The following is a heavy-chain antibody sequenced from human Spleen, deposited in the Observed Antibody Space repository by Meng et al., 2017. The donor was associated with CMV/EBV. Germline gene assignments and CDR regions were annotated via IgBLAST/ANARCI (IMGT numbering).Heavy chain of an antibody. D-gene: IGHD6-19*01. CDR1: GFTFSDHY. CDR2: IASSGYTI. V-gene: IGHV3-11*01. J-gene: IGHJ4*02. CDR3: AKTVAGLWGFDY. Sequence: GESLKISCVASGFTFSDHYMGWIRQAPGKGLEWLSYIASSGYTIYYADSVKGRFTVSRDNAKSSLYLLMHSLRAEDTAVYYCAKTVAGLWGFDYWGQGTLVTVSS.